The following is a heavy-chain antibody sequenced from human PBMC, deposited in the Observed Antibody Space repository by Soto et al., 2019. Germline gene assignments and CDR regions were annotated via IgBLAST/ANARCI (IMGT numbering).Heavy chain of an antibody. CDR3: ARQDCSGGSCYSDY. D-gene: IGHD2-15*01. Sequence: QLQLQESGPVLVKPSETLSLTCTVSGGSISSSSYYWGWIRQPPGKGLEWIGSIYYSGSTYYNPSLKSRVTISVDTSKNQFSLKLSSVTAADTAVYYCARQDCSGGSCYSDYWGQGTLVTVSS. V-gene: IGHV4-39*01. J-gene: IGHJ4*02. CDR2: IYYSGST. CDR1: GGSISSSSYY.